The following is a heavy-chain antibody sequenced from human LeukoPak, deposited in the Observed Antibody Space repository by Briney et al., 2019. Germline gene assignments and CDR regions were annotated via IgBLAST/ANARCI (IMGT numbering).Heavy chain of an antibody. D-gene: IGHD3-10*01. CDR3: ARDPVPRDYYGSGSLDY. CDR1: GFTFSSYS. CDR2: ISSSSSYI. Sequence: GGSLRLSCAASGFTFSSYSMNWVRQAPGKGLEWVSSISSSSSYIYYADSVKGRFTISRDNAKNSLYLQMNSLRAEDTAVYYCARDPVPRDYYGSGSLDYWGQGTLVTVSS. J-gene: IGHJ4*02. V-gene: IGHV3-21*01.